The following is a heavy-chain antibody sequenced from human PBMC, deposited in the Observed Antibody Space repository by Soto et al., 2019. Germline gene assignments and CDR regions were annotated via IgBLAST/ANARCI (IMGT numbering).Heavy chain of an antibody. Sequence: ASVKVSCKASGYTFTSYGISWVRQAPGQGLEWMGWISAYNGNTNYAQKLQGRVTMTTDTSTSTAYMELRSLRSDDTAVYYCARDYSGGSCYLPDEAEYFQHWGQGTLVTVSS. V-gene: IGHV1-18*01. D-gene: IGHD2-15*01. J-gene: IGHJ1*01. CDR3: ARDYSGGSCYLPDEAEYFQH. CDR1: GYTFTSYG. CDR2: ISAYNGNT.